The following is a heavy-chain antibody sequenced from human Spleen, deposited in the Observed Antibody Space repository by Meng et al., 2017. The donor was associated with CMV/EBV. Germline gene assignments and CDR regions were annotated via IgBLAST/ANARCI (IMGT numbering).Heavy chain of an antibody. CDR1: GFTFSDFY. CDR3: ARDFSIYDIWSGYQNWFDP. V-gene: IGHV3-11*01. CDR2: ISNSGDTT. J-gene: IGHJ5*02. Sequence: GESLKISCAASGFTFSDFYMSWIRQVPGKGLEWISYISNSGDTTSYADSVRGRFTISRDNAKSSLYLDMNNVRAEDTAVYYCARDFSIYDIWSGYQNWFDPWGQGTLVTVSS. D-gene: IGHD3-3*01.